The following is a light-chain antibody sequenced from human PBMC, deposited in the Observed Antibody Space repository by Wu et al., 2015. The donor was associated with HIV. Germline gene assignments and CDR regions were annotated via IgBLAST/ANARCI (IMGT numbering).Light chain of an antibody. CDR1: QSISRK. V-gene: IGKV3-15*01. Sequence: EIVMTQSPATLSVSPGERATLSCRASQSISRKLAWYQQRPGQAPRLVIHSASTRAAQIPARFSGSGSGTEFTLIISSLQSEDFAVYYCQQYNDWPPITFGQGTRLEIK. J-gene: IGKJ5*01. CDR2: SAS. CDR3: QQYNDWPPIT.